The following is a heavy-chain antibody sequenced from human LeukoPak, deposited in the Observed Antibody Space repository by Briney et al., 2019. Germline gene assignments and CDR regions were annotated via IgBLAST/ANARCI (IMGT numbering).Heavy chain of an antibody. CDR3: ANKESGYVLPFDY. V-gene: IGHV3-23*01. CDR1: GFTFSSYA. CDR2: ISGSGGST. J-gene: IGHJ4*02. D-gene: IGHD5-12*01. Sequence: GGSLRLSCAASGFTFSSYAMSWVRQAPGKGLEWVSAISGSGGSTYYAGSVKGRFTISRDNSKNTLYLQMNSLRAEDTAVYYCANKESGYVLPFDYWGQGTLVTVSS.